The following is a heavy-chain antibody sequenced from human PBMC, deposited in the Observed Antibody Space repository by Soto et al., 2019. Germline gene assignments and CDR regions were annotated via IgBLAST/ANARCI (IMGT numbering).Heavy chain of an antibody. V-gene: IGHV1-69*13. CDR3: AREGRGYSYGQALAFDY. Sequence: SVKVSCKASGYTFTSYGISWVRQAPGQGLEWMGGIIPIFGTANYAQKFQGRVTITADESTSTAYMELSSLRSEDTAVYYCAREGRGYSYGQALAFDYWGQGTLVTVSS. J-gene: IGHJ4*02. CDR2: IIPIFGTA. D-gene: IGHD5-18*01. CDR1: GYTFTSYG.